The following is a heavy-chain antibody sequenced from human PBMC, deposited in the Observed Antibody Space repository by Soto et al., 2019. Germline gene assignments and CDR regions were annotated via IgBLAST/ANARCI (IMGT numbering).Heavy chain of an antibody. CDR1: SASIITAQR. D-gene: IGHD6-19*01. CDR3: ARSFGWYAIDH. J-gene: IGHJ4*02. Sequence: QMQLQESGPGLVKPSETLSLTCAVSSASIITAQRWTWVRQPPVKGLEWIGEIHHSVSTNNNPSLRSRVTMSVDKSKNQVSLNLNSVTAADTALYYCARSFGWYAIDHWGQGTLVIVSS. CDR2: IHHSVST. V-gene: IGHV4-4*02.